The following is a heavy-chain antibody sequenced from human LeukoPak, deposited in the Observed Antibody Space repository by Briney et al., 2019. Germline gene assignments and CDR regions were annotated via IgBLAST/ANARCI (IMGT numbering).Heavy chain of an antibody. CDR2: ISWSSDNF. CDR3: VKDLGFGMIVPRGFHY. Sequence: PGGSLRLSCAASGFTFSSYAMSWVRQAPGKGLEWVSGISWSSDNFGYADSVKGRFTISRDNAKKPLYLEMNGLRAEDTAMYYCVKDLGFGMIVPRGFHYWGQGTLVSVSS. J-gene: IGHJ4*02. CDR1: GFTFSSYA. D-gene: IGHD3-22*01. V-gene: IGHV3-9*01.